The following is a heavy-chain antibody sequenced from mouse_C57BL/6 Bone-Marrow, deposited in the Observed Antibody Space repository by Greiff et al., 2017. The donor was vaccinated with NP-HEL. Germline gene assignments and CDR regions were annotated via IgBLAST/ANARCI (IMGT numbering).Heavy chain of an antibody. J-gene: IGHJ4*01. V-gene: IGHV1-82*01. Sequence: QVQLQQSGPELVKPGASVKISCKASGYTFSSSSMNWVKQRPGQGLEWIGRIYPGDGDTNYNRKFKGKATLTADKSSSTAYMQLSSLTSEDSAVYFCAIRWIKRYAMDYWGQGTSVTVSS. CDR2: IYPGDGDT. D-gene: IGHD1-3*01. CDR3: AIRWIKRYAMDY. CDR1: GYTFSSSS.